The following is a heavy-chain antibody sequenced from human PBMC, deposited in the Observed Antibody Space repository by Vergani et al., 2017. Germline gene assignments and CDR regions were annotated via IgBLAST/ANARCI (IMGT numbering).Heavy chain of an antibody. CDR1: GGSLDIHSQT. V-gene: IGHV4-61*02. J-gene: IGHJ3*02. CDR3: VGVLHTSYILGAFDI. D-gene: IGHD2-21*01. Sequence: QAQLQESGPRLVKPSQTLSLTCSFSGGSLDIHSQTWGWIRQPAGEGLVWIGLIDVKGNSNFSPSLESRVTMSADASRCRFSLNLRSVTTSDTATYYCVGVLHTSYILGAFDIWGQGIKVTVSS. CDR2: IDVKGNS.